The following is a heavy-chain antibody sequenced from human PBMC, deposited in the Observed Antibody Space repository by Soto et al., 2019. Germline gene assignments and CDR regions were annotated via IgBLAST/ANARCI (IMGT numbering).Heavy chain of an antibody. V-gene: IGHV3-72*01. CDR3: TVWWSGNDFGAA. Sequence: EVQLVESGVGLVQPGGSLRLSCAASGFTFSDHYMDWVRQAPGKGLEWVGRSKNKADSYTTEYAASVKGRFTISRDGSKNSLFLQMNSLKTEDTAVYYCTVWWSGNDFGAAWGQGILVTVSS. CDR2: SKNKADSYTT. CDR1: GFTFSDHY. D-gene: IGHD2-15*01. J-gene: IGHJ4*02.